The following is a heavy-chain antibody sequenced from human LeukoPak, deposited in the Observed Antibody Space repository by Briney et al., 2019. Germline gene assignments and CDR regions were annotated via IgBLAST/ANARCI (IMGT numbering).Heavy chain of an antibody. J-gene: IGHJ4*02. CDR2: INPNSGGT. V-gene: IGHV1-2*02. D-gene: IGHD3-10*01. Sequence: SAKVSCKASGYTFTGYYMHWVRQAPGQGLEWMGWINPNSGGTNYAQKFQGRVTMTRDTSISTAYMELSRLRSDDTAVYYCARDIYYGSGSYHYWGQGTLVTVSS. CDR1: GYTFTGYY. CDR3: ARDIYYGSGSYHY.